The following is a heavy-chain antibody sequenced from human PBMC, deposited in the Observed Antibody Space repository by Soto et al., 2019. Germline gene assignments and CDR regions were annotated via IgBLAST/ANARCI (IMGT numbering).Heavy chain of an antibody. J-gene: IGHJ6*03. CDR2: IYYSGST. CDR3: ARHGYSSSWEDYYYYYMDV. V-gene: IGHV4-59*08. D-gene: IGHD6-6*01. CDR1: GGSIRSYY. Sequence: SETLSLTCPVSGGSIRSYYWSWIRQPPGKGLEWIGYIYYSGSTNYNPSLKSRVTISVDTSKNQSSLKLSSVTAADTAVYYCARHGYSSSWEDYYYYYMDVWGKGTTVTVSS.